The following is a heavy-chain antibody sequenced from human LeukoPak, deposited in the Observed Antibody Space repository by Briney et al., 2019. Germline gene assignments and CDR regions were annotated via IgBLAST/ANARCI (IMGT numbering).Heavy chain of an antibody. D-gene: IGHD3-22*01. CDR1: GGSSNSHA. CDR3: ATTNDGGGYQWGDFFDF. J-gene: IGHJ4*02. Sequence: SVKVSCKASGGSSNSHAISWVRQAPGQGLEWMGRIIPNLGTTNRAQNFQDRVTLTADKSTNTAYMELTSLTSDDTAVYYCATTNDGGGYQWGDFFDFWGQGTLVTVSS. CDR2: IIPNLGTT. V-gene: IGHV1-69*04.